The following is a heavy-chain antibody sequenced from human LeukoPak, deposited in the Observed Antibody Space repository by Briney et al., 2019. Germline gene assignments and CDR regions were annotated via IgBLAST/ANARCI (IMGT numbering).Heavy chain of an antibody. Sequence: GGSLRLSCTASRFTFSSYWMSWVRQAPGKGLEWVANIKQDGSAKYYADSVKGRFTISRDNAKNSLYLQMNSLRAEDPAVYYCAKEHVDSSGYYYVPNWFDPWGEGTLVTVSS. D-gene: IGHD3-22*01. CDR1: RFTFSSYW. V-gene: IGHV3-7*01. CDR3: AKEHVDSSGYYYVPNWFDP. J-gene: IGHJ5*02. CDR2: IKQDGSAK.